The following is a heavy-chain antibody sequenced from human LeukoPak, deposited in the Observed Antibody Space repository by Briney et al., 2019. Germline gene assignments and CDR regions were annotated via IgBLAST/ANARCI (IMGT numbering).Heavy chain of an antibody. D-gene: IGHD1-26*01. J-gene: IGHJ4*02. V-gene: IGHV3-74*01. CDR3: AKDTGRYSGSYFF. CDR2: INTDGRST. Sequence: QPGGSLRLSCAASGFTFSSYWMHWVRQVPGKGLEWVSRINTDGRSTSYADSVKGRFTISRDNSKNSLYLQMNSLRTEDTALYYCAKDTGRYSGSYFFWGQGTLVTVSS. CDR1: GFTFSSYW.